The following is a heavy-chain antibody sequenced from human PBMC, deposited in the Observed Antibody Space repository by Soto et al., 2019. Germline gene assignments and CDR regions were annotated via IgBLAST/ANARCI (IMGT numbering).Heavy chain of an antibody. Sequence: DVQLLESGGGLVKPGGSLRLSCETSGFNFSDYSMNWVRQAPGEGLEWVAFISSSSSFIYYADSVQGRFSVSRDNARNLMYLEMTSLRVVDTATYYCAKDCGSGDGFDYWGQGILVAVTS. CDR3: AKDCGSGDGFDY. D-gene: IGHD3-10*01. V-gene: IGHV3-21*01. J-gene: IGHJ4*02. CDR1: GFNFSDYS. CDR2: ISSSSSFI.